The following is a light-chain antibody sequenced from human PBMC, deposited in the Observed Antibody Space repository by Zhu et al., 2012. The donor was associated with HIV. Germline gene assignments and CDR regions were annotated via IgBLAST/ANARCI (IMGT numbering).Light chain of an antibody. V-gene: IGKV3-15*01. J-gene: IGKJ1*01. CDR1: QSVSSN. Sequence: ETVMTQSPATLSVSPGERVTLFCWASQSVSSNLAWYQQKPGQPPRLLISRASTRATAIPARFSGSGSGTEFTLTISSLQSEDFAVYYCHQYNNWPPTFGQGTKVGLK. CDR2: RAS. CDR3: HQYNNWPPT.